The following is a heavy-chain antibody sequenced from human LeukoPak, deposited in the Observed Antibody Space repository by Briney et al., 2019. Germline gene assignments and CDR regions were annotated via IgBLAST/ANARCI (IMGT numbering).Heavy chain of an antibody. Sequence: GASVKVSCKASGYTFTSYGISWVRQAPGQGLEWMGWISAYNGNTKYAQILQGRFTVTTDTSTSTAYMELRSLTYDDTAVYYCARAGYCGDGGCRGGSAFDVWGQGTMVTVSS. D-gene: IGHD2-15*01. CDR2: ISAYNGNT. V-gene: IGHV1-18*01. J-gene: IGHJ3*01. CDR3: ARAGYCGDGGCRGGSAFDV. CDR1: GYTFTSYG.